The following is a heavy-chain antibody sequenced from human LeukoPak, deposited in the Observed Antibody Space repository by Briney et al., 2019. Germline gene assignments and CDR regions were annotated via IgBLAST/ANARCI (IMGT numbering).Heavy chain of an antibody. Sequence: ASVKVSCKASGYTFTGYYIHWVRQAPGQGLEWMGWINPNSGVTNYAQNFQGRVTMTRDTSISTAYMELSRLTSDDTAVYYCARRGAVPVEYLQYWGQGTLVTVSS. V-gene: IGHV1-2*02. CDR1: GYTFTGYY. J-gene: IGHJ1*01. CDR3: ARRGAVPVEYLQY. D-gene: IGHD6-19*01. CDR2: INPNSGVT.